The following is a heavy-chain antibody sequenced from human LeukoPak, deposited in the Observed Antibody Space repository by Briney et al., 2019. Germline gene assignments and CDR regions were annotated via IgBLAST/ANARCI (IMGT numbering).Heavy chain of an antibody. CDR3: ALGSGRKGDVFDI. CDR1: GYTFTSYG. CDR2: ISAYNGNT. Sequence: GASVKVSCKASGYTFTSYGISWVRQAPGQGFEWMGWISAYNGNTNYAQKLQGRVTMTRNTSISTAYMELSSLRSEDTAVYYCALGSGRKGDVFDIWGQGTMVTVSS. V-gene: IGHV1-18*01. J-gene: IGHJ3*02. D-gene: IGHD2-15*01.